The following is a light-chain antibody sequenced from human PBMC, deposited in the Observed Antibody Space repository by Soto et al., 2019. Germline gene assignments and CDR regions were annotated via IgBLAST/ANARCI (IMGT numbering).Light chain of an antibody. J-gene: IGKJ1*01. CDR2: GAS. V-gene: IGKV3-15*01. Sequence: EIVMTQSPATLSVSPGERATLSCRASQSVSSNLAWYQQKPGQAPRLLIYGASTRATAVPARFSGSGSGTEFTLTISSLQSEDFVVYYCQQYNNWPPWTFGQGTKVEI. CDR1: QSVSSN. CDR3: QQYNNWPPWT.